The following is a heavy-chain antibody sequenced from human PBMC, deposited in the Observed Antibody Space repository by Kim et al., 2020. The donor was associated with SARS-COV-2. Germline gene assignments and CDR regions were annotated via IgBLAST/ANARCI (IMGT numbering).Heavy chain of an antibody. CDR2: IRSKAYGGTT. J-gene: IGHJ5*02. V-gene: IGHV3-49*04. CDR1: GFTFGDYA. CDR3: TRALLDSSGWYSWFDP. Sequence: GGSLRLSCTASGFTFGDYAMSWVRQAPGKGLEWVGFIRSKAYGGTTEYAASVKGRFTISRDDSKSIAYLQMNSLKTEDTAVYYCTRALLDSSGWYSWFDPWGQGTLVTVSS. D-gene: IGHD6-19*01.